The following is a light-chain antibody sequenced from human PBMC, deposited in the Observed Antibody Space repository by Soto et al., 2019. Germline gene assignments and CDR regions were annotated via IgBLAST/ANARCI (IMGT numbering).Light chain of an antibody. CDR2: GAS. CDR1: QSVSNNY. J-gene: IGKJ1*01. CDR3: QQYGSSGT. Sequence: EIGLTKSPGTLSLSPGERATLYCRASQSVSNNYLAWYQQKPGQAPRLLIYGASNRATGIPDRFSGSGSGTDFTLTISRLEPEDFAVYYCQQYGSSGTFGQGTKVDIK. V-gene: IGKV3-20*01.